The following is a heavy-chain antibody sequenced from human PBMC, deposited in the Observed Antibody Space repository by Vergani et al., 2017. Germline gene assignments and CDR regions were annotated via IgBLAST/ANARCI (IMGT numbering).Heavy chain of an antibody. CDR2: ISAYNGNT. D-gene: IGHD2-8*01. V-gene: IGHV1-18*01. CDR1: GYTFTSYG. Sequence: QVQLVQSGAEVKKPGASVTVSCKASGYTFTSYGISWVRQAPGQGLEWMGWISAYNGNTNYAQKLQGRVTMTTDTSTSTAYMELRSLRSDDTAVYYCARVGAPGYCTNGVCPGGDAFDIWGQGTMVTVSS. CDR3: ARVGAPGYCTNGVCPGGDAFDI. J-gene: IGHJ3*02.